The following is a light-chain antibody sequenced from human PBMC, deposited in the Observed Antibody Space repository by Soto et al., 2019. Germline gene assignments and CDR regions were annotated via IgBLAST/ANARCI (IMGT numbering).Light chain of an antibody. CDR2: GSS. CDR3: QQYGRXPWT. CDR1: ESVASSY. J-gene: IGKJ1*01. V-gene: IGKV3-20*01. Sequence: EIVLTQSPGTLSLSPGEGATLSCRAIESVASSYLSWYQQIPGQAPMLLIYGSSSSDNGIPDRFSGSGSGTDFTLTITRLQPEDFAVYYSQQYGRXPWTYGQGTKV.